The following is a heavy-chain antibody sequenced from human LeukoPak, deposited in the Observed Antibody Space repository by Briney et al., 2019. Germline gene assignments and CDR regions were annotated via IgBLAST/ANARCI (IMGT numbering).Heavy chain of an antibody. CDR3: AKRPRGNYLDPFDY. D-gene: IGHD3-10*01. CDR1: GFTFRSYS. Sequence: KPGGSLRLSCVASGFTFRSYSMKWVRQAPGKGLEWVSGISGSGGSTYYADSVKGRFTISRDNSKNRLYLQMNSLRAEDTAVYYCAKRPRGNYLDPFDYWGQGTLVTVSS. CDR2: ISGSGGST. V-gene: IGHV3-23*01. J-gene: IGHJ4*02.